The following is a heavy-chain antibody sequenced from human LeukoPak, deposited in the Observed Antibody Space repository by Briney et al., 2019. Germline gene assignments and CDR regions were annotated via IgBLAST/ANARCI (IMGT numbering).Heavy chain of an antibody. D-gene: IGHD2-2*02. J-gene: IGHJ5*02. Sequence: GGSLRLSCAASGFTFSSYAMSWVRQAPGKGLEWVAVISYDGSNKYYADSVKGRFTISRDNFKNTLYLQMNSLRAEDTAVYYCAKDLGYCSSTSCYNNWFDPWGQGTLVTVSS. V-gene: IGHV3-30-3*01. CDR3: AKDLGYCSSTSCYNNWFDP. CDR1: GFTFSSYA. CDR2: ISYDGSNK.